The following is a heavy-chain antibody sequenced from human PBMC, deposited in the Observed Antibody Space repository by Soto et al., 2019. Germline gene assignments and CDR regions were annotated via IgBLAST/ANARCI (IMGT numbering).Heavy chain of an antibody. J-gene: IGHJ4*02. D-gene: IGHD3-10*01. Sequence: QVQLQESGPGLVKPSETLSLTCTVSGGSISSYYWSWIRQPPGKGLEWIGYIYYSVSTNYNPSLKSRVTISVDTSKNQFSRKLSSVTAADTAVYYCAREITMVRGVYFDYWGQGTLVTVSS. V-gene: IGHV4-59*01. CDR1: GGSISSYY. CDR3: AREITMVRGVYFDY. CDR2: IYYSVST.